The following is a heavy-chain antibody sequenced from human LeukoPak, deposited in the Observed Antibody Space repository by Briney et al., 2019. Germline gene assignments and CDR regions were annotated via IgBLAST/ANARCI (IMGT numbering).Heavy chain of an antibody. D-gene: IGHD3-22*01. Sequence: GASVKVSCKASGYTFTSYGISWVRQAPGQGLEWMGWISAYNGNTNYAQKLQGRVTMTTDTSTSTAYMELRSLRSDDTAVYYCARDLLRGRMIVVASGYWGQGTLVTVSS. J-gene: IGHJ4*02. CDR1: GYTFTSYG. V-gene: IGHV1-18*01. CDR3: ARDLLRGRMIVVASGY. CDR2: ISAYNGNT.